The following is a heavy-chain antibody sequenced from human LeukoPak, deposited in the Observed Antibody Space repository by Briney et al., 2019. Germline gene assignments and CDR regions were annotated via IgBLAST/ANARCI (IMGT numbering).Heavy chain of an antibody. CDR1: GFTLSSYA. V-gene: IGHV3-23*01. CDR3: AKDQWSGYYSDYYYYMDV. D-gene: IGHD3-3*01. Sequence: PGGSLRLSCAASGFTLSSYAMSWVRQAPGKGLEWVSAISGSGGSTYYADSVKGRFTISRDNSKNTLYLQMNSLRAEDTAVYYCAKDQWSGYYSDYYYYMDVWGKGTTVTVSS. CDR2: ISGSGGST. J-gene: IGHJ6*03.